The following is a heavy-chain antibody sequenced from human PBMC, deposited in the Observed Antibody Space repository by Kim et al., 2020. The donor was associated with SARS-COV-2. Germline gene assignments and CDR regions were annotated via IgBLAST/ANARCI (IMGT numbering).Heavy chain of an antibody. J-gene: IGHJ2*01. CDR3: AKGGSGFLRFSCYCDL. D-gene: IGHD5-12*01. CDR1: GYSISSGYY. CDR2: IYHSGST. Sequence: SETLSLTCNVSGYSISSGYYWGWIRQPPGKGLEWIGSIYHSGSTYYNPSLKSRVTISVDTSKNQFSLKLSSVTAADTAIYYCAKGGSGFLRFSCYCDLWGRGTLVTVSS. V-gene: IGHV4-38-2*02.